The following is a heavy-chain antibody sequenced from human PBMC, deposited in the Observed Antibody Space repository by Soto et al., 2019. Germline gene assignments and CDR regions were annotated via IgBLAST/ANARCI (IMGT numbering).Heavy chain of an antibody. V-gene: IGHV4-34*01. D-gene: IGHD4-17*01. Sequence: SETLSLTCAVYGGSFSGYYWSWIRQPPGKGLEWIGEINHSGSTNYNPSLKSRVTISVDTSKNQFSLKLSSVTAADTAVYYCARATRSRYGDYFYFDYWGQGTLVTVSS. CDR1: GGSFSGYY. J-gene: IGHJ4*02. CDR2: INHSGST. CDR3: ARATRSRYGDYFYFDY.